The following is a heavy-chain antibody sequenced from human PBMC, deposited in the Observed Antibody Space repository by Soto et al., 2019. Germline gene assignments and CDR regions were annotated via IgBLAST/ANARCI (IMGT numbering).Heavy chain of an antibody. V-gene: IGHV4-59*01. CDR3: ARAGYYSAYYYYMDV. CDR1: GGSISSYY. CDR2: IYYSGST. J-gene: IGHJ6*03. Sequence: SETLSLTCTVSGGSISSYYWSWIRQPPGKGLEWIGYIYYSGSTNYNPSLKSRVTISVDTSKNQFSLKLSSVTAADTAVYYCARAGYYSAYYYYMDVWGKGTTVTVSS. D-gene: IGHD3-9*01.